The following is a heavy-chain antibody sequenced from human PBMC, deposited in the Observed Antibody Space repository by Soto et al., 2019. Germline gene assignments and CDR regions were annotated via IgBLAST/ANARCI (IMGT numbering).Heavy chain of an antibody. CDR2: ISAYNGNT. Sequence: QVQLVQSGAEVKKPGASVKVSCKASGYTFTNFGISWVRPAPGQGLEWMGWISAYNGNTNDTQNFQGRVTITTDTATSTALTELRSLISYDTAVYYVAIGGTPIDYWGQGTLVTVSS. CDR1: GYTFTNFG. CDR3: AIGGTPIDY. J-gene: IGHJ4*02. D-gene: IGHD3-16*01. V-gene: IGHV1-18*01.